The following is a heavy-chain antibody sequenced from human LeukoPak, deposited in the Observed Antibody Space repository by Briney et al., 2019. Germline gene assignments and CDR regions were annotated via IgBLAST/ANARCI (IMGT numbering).Heavy chain of an antibody. CDR3: ARFDYYDSSGLTT. D-gene: IGHD3-22*01. J-gene: IGHJ4*02. CDR1: GGSIRSSYYY. V-gene: IGHV4-39*07. CDR2: TYDSGST. Sequence: SETLSLTCTVSGGSIRSSYYYWGWIRQPPGKGLEWIGSTYDSGSTYYNPSLKSRVTISVDTSKNQFSLKLNSVTAADTAVYYCARFDYYDSSGLTTWGQGTLVTVSS.